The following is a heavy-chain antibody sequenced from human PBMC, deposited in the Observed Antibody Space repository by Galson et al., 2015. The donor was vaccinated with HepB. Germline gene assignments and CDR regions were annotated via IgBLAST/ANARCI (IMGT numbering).Heavy chain of an antibody. V-gene: IGHV1-3*01. J-gene: IGHJ1*01. Sequence: SVKVSCKASGYTFSSYAVHWVRQAPGQRLEWMGWVNGGNGSTKYSEKFQGSVTMTRDTSASTAYMELSSLRSEDTAVYYCALRYYDVLTGYTDYFEHWGQGTLVTVSS. CDR1: GYTFSSYA. CDR3: ALRYYDVLTGYTDYFEH. D-gene: IGHD3-9*01. CDR2: VNGGNGST.